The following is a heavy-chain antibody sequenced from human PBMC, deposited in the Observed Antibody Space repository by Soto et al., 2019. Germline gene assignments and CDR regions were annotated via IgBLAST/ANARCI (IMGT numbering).Heavy chain of an antibody. J-gene: IGHJ5*02. Sequence: ASVKVSCKASGGTFSSYAISWVRQAPGQGLEWMGGIIPIFGTANYAQKFQGRVTITADESTSTAYMELSSLISEDTAVYYCAREDSNLKWFDPWGQGTLVTVSS. D-gene: IGHD4-4*01. CDR3: AREDSNLKWFDP. CDR1: GGTFSSYA. V-gene: IGHV1-69*13. CDR2: IIPIFGTA.